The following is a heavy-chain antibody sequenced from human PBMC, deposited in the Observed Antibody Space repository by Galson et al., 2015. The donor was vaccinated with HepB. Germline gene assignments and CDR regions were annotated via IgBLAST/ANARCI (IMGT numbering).Heavy chain of an antibody. V-gene: IGHV4-4*07. CDR3: ARAQSLDYYDSSGYPPDDAFDI. J-gene: IGHJ3*02. CDR2: IYTSGST. D-gene: IGHD3-22*01. Sequence: ETLSLTCTVSGGSISSYYWSWIRQPAGKGLEWIGRIYTSGSTNYNPSLKSRVTMSVDTSKNQFSLKLSSVTAADTAVYYCARAQSLDYYDSSGYPPDDAFDIWGQGTMVTVSS. CDR1: GGSISSYY.